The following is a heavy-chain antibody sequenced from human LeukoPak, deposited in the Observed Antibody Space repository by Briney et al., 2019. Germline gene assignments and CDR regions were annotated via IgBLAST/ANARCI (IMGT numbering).Heavy chain of an antibody. CDR2: MNPKSGSS. CDR1: GYTFTTYD. V-gene: IGHV1-8*01. Sequence: ASVKVSCKASGYTFTTYDINWVRQVTGHGLEWMGWMNPKSGSSGSAQKFQGRVTMTWSTSLNTAYMELDSLRSEDTAVYYYGRSAGYGPLDYWGQGTLVTVSS. J-gene: IGHJ4*02. D-gene: IGHD5-12*01. CDR3: GRSAGYGPLDY.